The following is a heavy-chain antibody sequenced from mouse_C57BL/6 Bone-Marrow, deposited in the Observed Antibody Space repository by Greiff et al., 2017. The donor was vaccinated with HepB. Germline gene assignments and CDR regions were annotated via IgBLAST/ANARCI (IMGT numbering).Heavy chain of an antibody. CDR1: GYAFRSSW. Sequence: QVQLQQSGPELVKPGASVKISCKASGYAFRSSWMNWVKQRPGKGLEWIGRIYPGDGDTNYNGKFKGKATLTADKSSSTAYMQLSSLTSEDSAVYFCARVLYYGSSYGYFDVWGTGTTVTVSS. D-gene: IGHD1-1*01. J-gene: IGHJ1*03. V-gene: IGHV1-82*01. CDR2: IYPGDGDT. CDR3: ARVLYYGSSYGYFDV.